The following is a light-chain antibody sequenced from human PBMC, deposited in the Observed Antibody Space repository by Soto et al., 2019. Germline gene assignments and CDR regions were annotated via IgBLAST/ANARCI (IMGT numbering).Light chain of an antibody. CDR1: QRITNNF. V-gene: IGKV3-20*01. CDR2: GAS. J-gene: IGKJ2*01. Sequence: EIVLTQSPVTLSLSPGERATLSCRASQRITNNFLAWFQQKPGLAPRLLIYGASSRASGIPDRFSGSGSGTDFALTISRLEPEDFAVYYFQQYGRLPFTIGQGTQLQIK. CDR3: QQYGRLPFT.